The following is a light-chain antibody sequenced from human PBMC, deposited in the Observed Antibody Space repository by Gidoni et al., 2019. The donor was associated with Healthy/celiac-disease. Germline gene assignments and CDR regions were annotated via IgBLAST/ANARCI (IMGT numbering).Light chain of an antibody. J-gene: IGKJ3*01. V-gene: IGKV1-39*01. CDR2: AAS. CDR1: QSISSY. Sequence: DIQMTQSPSSLSASVGDRVTITCRASQSISSYLNWYQQKPWKAPKLLIYAASSLKSGVPSRFSCSGSGTDFTLTISSLQPEDFATYYCQQSYSTPLTFXPXTKVDIK. CDR3: QQSYSTPLT.